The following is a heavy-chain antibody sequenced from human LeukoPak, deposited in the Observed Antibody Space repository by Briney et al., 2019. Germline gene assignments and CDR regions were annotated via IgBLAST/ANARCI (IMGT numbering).Heavy chain of an antibody. Sequence: ASVTVSCKTSGYSFTSYNLHWVRQAPGQRLEWMGIIKPSGTDTNYAQKFQGRVIMTTDTSTSTVYMELSSLKSEDTAVYYCARPKSYLLPHDAFDIWGQGTMVTVSS. CDR1: GYSFTSYN. CDR2: IKPSGTDT. V-gene: IGHV1-46*01. CDR3: ARPKSYLLPHDAFDI. D-gene: IGHD1-26*01. J-gene: IGHJ3*02.